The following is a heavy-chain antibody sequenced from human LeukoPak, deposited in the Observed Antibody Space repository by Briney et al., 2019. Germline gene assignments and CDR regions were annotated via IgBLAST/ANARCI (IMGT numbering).Heavy chain of an antibody. CDR2: IYYSGST. D-gene: IGHD4-17*01. Sequence: SQTLSLTCTVSGGSISSGGYYWSWIRQHPGKGLEWIGYIYYSGSTYYNPSLKSRVTISVDTSKNQFSLKLSSVTAADTAVYYCARGGSGTTVTTIDAFDIWGQGTMVTVSS. V-gene: IGHV4-31*03. J-gene: IGHJ3*02. CDR3: ARGGSGTTVTTIDAFDI. CDR1: GGSISSGGYY.